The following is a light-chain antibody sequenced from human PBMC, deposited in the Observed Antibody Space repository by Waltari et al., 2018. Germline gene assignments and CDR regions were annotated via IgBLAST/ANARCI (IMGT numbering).Light chain of an antibody. Sequence: SSELTQDPAVSVALGQTVRITCQGDSLRTYYANWYQQKPGQAPGLVIYGKNNRPSGIPDRFAASSSGNTASLTITGAQAEDEADYCCSSRDSSIKHMVFGGGTKLTGL. CDR3: SSRDSSIKHMV. CDR2: GKN. CDR1: SLRTYY. V-gene: IGLV3-19*01. J-gene: IGLJ2*01.